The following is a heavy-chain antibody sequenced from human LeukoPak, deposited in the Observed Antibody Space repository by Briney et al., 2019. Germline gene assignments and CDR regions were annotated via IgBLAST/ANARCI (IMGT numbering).Heavy chain of an antibody. D-gene: IGHD5-24*01. J-gene: IGHJ5*02. CDR1: GGTFSSYA. CDR2: IIPIFGTA. CDR3: ARVRRRDGYSWFDP. V-gene: IGHV1-69*05. Sequence: GASVKVSCKASGGTFSSYAISWVRQAPGQGLEWMGGIIPIFGTANYAQKFQGRVTITTDESTSTAYMELSSLRSEDTAVYYCARVRRRDGYSWFDPRGQGTLVTVSS.